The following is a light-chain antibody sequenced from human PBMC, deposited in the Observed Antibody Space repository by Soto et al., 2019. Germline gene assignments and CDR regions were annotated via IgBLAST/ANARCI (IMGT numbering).Light chain of an antibody. Sequence: QSALTQPPSVSGAPGQRVTISCAGGSSNIGAGYDVHWYQHIPGTAPKLLIYTNTNRPSGVPDRFSGSRSGPSASLAITGLQAQDEAVYFCQSYDSTLKTYVFGSGTKV. J-gene: IGLJ1*01. CDR1: SSNIGAGYD. CDR3: QSYDSTLKTYV. CDR2: TNT. V-gene: IGLV1-40*01.